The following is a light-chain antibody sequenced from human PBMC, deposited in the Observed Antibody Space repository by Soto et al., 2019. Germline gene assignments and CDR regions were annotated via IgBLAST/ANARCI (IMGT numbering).Light chain of an antibody. CDR3: QHFGGTTFT. Sequence: EIVLTQSPGTLSLSPGEGATLSCRASQSVSSSYIAWYQQSPGQTHSLLIYGASTRATGIPDRFSGSGSGTHFTLTVSRLEPGDFAVYYCQHFGGTTFTFGQGTRLEIK. V-gene: IGKV3-20*01. CDR2: GAS. J-gene: IGKJ5*01. CDR1: QSVSSSY.